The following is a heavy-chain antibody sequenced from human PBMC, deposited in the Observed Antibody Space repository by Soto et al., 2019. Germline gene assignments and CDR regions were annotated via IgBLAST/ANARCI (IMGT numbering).Heavy chain of an antibody. CDR2: ISGSGGST. Sequence: EVQLLESGGGLVQPGGSLRLSCAASGFTFSSYAMSWVRQAPGKGLEWVSAISGSGGSTYYADSVKGRFTISRDNSKNTLYLQMNSLRAEDTAVYYCAKAMWGYGSGSYSSDYWGQGTLVTVSS. J-gene: IGHJ4*02. CDR3: AKAMWGYGSGSYSSDY. CDR1: GFTFSSYA. V-gene: IGHV3-23*01. D-gene: IGHD3-10*01.